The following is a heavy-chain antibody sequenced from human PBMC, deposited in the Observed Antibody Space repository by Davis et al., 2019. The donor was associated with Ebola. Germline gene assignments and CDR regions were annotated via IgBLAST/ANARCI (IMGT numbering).Heavy chain of an antibody. CDR3: ATCLIPIFGMVNNRYYYYMDV. V-gene: IGHV3-30-3*02. D-gene: IGHD3-3*01. CDR2: ISADGTNK. J-gene: IGHJ6*03. CDR1: GFTSA. Sequence: GGSLRLSCAASGFTSAMHWVRQATGKGLEWVAFISADGTNKYYTDSVKGRFTISRDNSKNTLYLQMNSLRVEDTAVYYCATCLIPIFGMVNNRYYYYMDVWGKGTTVTGSS.